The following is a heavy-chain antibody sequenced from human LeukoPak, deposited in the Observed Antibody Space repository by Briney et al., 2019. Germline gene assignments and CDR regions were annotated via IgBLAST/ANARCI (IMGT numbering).Heavy chain of an antibody. CDR1: GFTFSSYS. J-gene: IGHJ4*02. CDR3: ARDSYYDSSGYSFYFDY. Sequence: PGGSLRLSCAASGFTFSSYSMNWVRQAPGKGLEWVSSISSSSSYIYYADSVKGRFTISRDNAKNSPYLQMNSLIAEDTAVYYCARDSYYDSSGYSFYFDYWGQGTLVTVSS. V-gene: IGHV3-21*01. CDR2: ISSSSSYI. D-gene: IGHD3-22*01.